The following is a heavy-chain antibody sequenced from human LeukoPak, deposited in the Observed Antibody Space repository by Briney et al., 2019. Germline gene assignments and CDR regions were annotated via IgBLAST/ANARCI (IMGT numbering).Heavy chain of an antibody. D-gene: IGHD2-2*01. CDR2: IWYDGSNK. J-gene: IGHJ4*02. CDR1: GFTFSSYA. V-gene: IGHV3-33*08. Sequence: GGSLRLSCAASGFTFSSYAMHWVRQAPGKGLEWVAVIWYDGSNKYYADSVKGRFTISRDNSKNTLYLQMNSLRAEDTAVYYCARHDIVVVPAAMTPDYWGQGTLVTVSS. CDR3: ARHDIVVVPAAMTPDY.